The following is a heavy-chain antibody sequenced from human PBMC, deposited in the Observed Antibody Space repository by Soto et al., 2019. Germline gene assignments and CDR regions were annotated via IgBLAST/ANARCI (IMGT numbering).Heavy chain of an antibody. Sequence: KPSETLSLTCTVSVGSISTYYWSWMRQPPGKGLASLGYIYYSGSTNYNPSLKSRVTISVDTSKNQFSLKLSSVTAADTAVYYCARDGRYCSSTSCYYYYYYGMGVWGQGTTVTVSS. V-gene: IGHV4-59*01. J-gene: IGHJ6*01. CDR1: VGSISTYY. CDR2: IYYSGST. CDR3: ARDGRYCSSTSCYYYYYYGMGV. D-gene: IGHD2-2*01.